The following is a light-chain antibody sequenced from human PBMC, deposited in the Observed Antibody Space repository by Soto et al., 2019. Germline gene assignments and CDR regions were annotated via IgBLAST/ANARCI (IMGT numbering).Light chain of an antibody. CDR2: GAS. CDR3: QQRSSCPLT. CDR1: QSVSSY. V-gene: IGKV3-11*01. Sequence: LTHSTATLSVSPGDRSTLLCRASQSVSSYLAWYQQKPGQAPRLLIYGASSRATGIPARFSGSGSGTDFTLTISSLEPEDFAVYYCQQRSSCPLTFGGGTKVDI. J-gene: IGKJ4*01.